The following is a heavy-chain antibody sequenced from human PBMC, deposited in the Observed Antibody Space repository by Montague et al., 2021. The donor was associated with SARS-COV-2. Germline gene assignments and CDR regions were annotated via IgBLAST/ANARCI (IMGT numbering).Heavy chain of an antibody. CDR1: GFTFSTYP. Sequence: FLRLSCAASGFTFSTYPMHWVRQAPGKGLEWLVVISYDGSKKNYAGSVKGRFTISRDNSENMLYLQMNSLRAEDTAVYYCAKEQYSSSWSDFDYWGQGTVVAVSS. D-gene: IGHD6-13*01. V-gene: IGHV3-30*04. J-gene: IGHJ4*02. CDR2: ISYDGSKK. CDR3: AKEQYSSSWSDFDY.